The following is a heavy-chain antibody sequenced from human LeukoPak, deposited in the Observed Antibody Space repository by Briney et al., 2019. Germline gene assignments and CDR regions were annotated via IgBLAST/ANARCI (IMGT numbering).Heavy chain of an antibody. D-gene: IGHD2-21*02. CDR1: GFTFSNAW. CDR3: TTDRVAYCGGDRYKTIDY. V-gene: IGHV3-15*01. J-gene: IGHJ4*02. CDR2: IKSKTDGGTT. Sequence: PGGSLRLSCAASGFTFSNAWMSWVRQAPGKGLEWVGRIKSKTDGGTTDYAAPVKGRFTISRDDSKNTLYLQMNSLKTEDTAVYYCTTDRVAYCGGDRYKTIDYWGQGTLVTVSS.